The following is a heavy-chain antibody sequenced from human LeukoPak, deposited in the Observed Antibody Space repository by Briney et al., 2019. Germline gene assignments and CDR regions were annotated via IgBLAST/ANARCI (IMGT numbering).Heavy chain of an antibody. Sequence: SETLSLTCTVSGGSISSYYWSWIRQPPGKGLEWIGYIYYSGSTNYNPSLKSRVTISVDTSKNQFSLKLSSETAADTAVYYCAMVRDYDSSGYDDYWGQGTLVTVSS. CDR3: AMVRDYDSSGYDDY. J-gene: IGHJ4*02. V-gene: IGHV4-59*01. CDR1: GGSISSYY. CDR2: IYYSGST. D-gene: IGHD3-22*01.